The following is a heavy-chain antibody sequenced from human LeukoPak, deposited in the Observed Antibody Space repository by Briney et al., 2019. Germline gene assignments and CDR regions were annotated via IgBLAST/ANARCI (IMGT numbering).Heavy chain of an antibody. CDR2: INPNSGGT. Sequence: ASVKVSCKASGYTFTSYDINWVRQATGQGLEWMGWINPNSGGTNYAQKFQGRVTMTRDTSISTAYMELSRLRSDDTAVYYCARGPPGDDFWSGYCDYWGQGTLVTVSS. V-gene: IGHV1-2*02. J-gene: IGHJ4*02. CDR1: GYTFTSYD. D-gene: IGHD3-3*01. CDR3: ARGPPGDDFWSGYCDY.